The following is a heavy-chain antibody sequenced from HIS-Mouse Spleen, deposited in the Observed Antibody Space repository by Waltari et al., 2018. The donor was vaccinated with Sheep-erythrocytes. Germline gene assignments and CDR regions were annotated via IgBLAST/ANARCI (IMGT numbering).Heavy chain of an antibody. J-gene: IGHJ6*02. CDR2: ISWNSGSI. D-gene: IGHD1-1*01. V-gene: IGHV3-9*01. CDR3: AKDIGTGLSYGMDV. Sequence: WVRQDPGKGLEWVSGISWNSGSIGYADSVKGRFTISRDNAKNSLYLQMNSLRAEDTALYYCAKDIGTGLSYGMDVWGQGTTVTVSS.